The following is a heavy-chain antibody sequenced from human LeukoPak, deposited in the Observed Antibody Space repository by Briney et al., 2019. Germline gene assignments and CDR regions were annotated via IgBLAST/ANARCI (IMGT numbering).Heavy chain of an antibody. V-gene: IGHV3-23*01. CDR2: ITGSGGST. CDR3: AREQAGWRYCSGGSCGFDY. CDR1: GFTFSSYA. J-gene: IGHJ4*02. Sequence: GGSLRLSCVASGFTFSSYAMNWVRQAPGKGLEWVSAITGSGGSTYYADSVKGRFTISRDNSKNTLYLQMNSLRVEDTALYYCAREQAGWRYCSGGSCGFDYWGQGTLVTVSS. D-gene: IGHD2-15*01.